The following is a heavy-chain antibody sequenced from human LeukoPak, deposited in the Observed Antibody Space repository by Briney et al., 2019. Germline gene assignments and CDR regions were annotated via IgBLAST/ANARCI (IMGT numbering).Heavy chain of an antibody. Sequence: GGSLRLSCASSGFTFSFYWMHWARQAPGKGLVWVSRINNDGGSTSYAGSVKGRFTISRDNAKNTLYLEMNSLRAEDTAVYYCARDNEYCTGGICRLNYWGQGALATVSS. D-gene: IGHD2-15*01. CDR2: INNDGGST. CDR1: GFTFSFYW. J-gene: IGHJ4*02. CDR3: ARDNEYCTGGICRLNY. V-gene: IGHV3-74*01.